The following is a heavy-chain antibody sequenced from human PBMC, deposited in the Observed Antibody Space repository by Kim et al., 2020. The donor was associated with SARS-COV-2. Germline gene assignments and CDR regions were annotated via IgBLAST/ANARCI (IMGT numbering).Heavy chain of an antibody. D-gene: IGHD3-10*01. V-gene: IGHV3-30*18. CDR2: ISYDGSNK. CDR3: AKDRGLVGWYFDL. Sequence: GGSLRLSCAASGFTFSSYGMHWVRQAPGKGLEWVAVISYDGSNKYYADSVKGRFTISRDNSKNTLYLQMNSLRAEDTAVYYCAKDRGLVGWYFDLWGRGTLVTVSS. J-gene: IGHJ2*01. CDR1: GFTFSSYG.